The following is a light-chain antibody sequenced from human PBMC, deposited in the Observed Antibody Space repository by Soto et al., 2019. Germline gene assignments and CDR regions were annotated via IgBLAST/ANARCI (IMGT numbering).Light chain of an antibody. Sequence: EIVMTQSPATLSVSPGERATLSCRASQSVNTRLAWYQQKPGQAPRLVFYDASTRATGIPARFSGSGSGTEFTLTISSLQSEDFAVYHCQQYNNWPPEYTFGQGTKLEIK. V-gene: IGKV3D-15*01. CDR3: QQYNNWPPEYT. J-gene: IGKJ2*01. CDR1: QSVNTR. CDR2: DAS.